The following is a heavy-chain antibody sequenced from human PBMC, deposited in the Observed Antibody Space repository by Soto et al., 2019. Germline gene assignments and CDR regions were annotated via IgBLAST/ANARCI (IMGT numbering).Heavy chain of an antibody. CDR2: IYYSGST. D-gene: IGHD3-10*02. CDR1: GGSISSGDYY. Sequence: QVQLQESGPGLVKPSQTLSLTCTVSGGSISSGDYYWSWIRQPPGKGLEWIGYIYYSGSTYYNPSLKSRVTISVDTSKNQFSLKLSSVTAADTAVYYCARDSPVPGLKIPNHYYVLNWGQGTLVTVSS. V-gene: IGHV4-30-4*01. CDR3: ARDSPVPGLKIPNHYYVLN. J-gene: IGHJ4*02.